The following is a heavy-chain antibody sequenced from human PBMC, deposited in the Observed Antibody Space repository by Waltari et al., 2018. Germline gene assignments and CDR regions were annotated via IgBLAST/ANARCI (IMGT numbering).Heavy chain of an antibody. V-gene: IGHV3-21*02. Sequence: EVQLVGSGGGLVKPGGSLRLSCAASGFTFSSYTMNWVRPAPGKGREWVAPIGGGSRYTYDADSVKGRFTISRDNVKNSLYLQMNSLRVEDTAVYYCAREWGVMIGTAAYYLDHWTQGTLVTVSS. J-gene: IGHJ4*02. CDR2: IGGGSRYT. CDR3: AREWGVMIGTAAYYLDH. D-gene: IGHD3-16*01. CDR1: GFTFSSYT.